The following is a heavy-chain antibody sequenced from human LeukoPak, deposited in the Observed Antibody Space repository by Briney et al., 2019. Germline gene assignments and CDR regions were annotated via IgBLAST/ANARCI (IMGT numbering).Heavy chain of an antibody. Sequence: GGSLRLSCAASGFTFSSYSMNWVRQVPGKGLECLANIKEDGSETYYADSVKGRFTISRDSPKNLLFLQINSLRVEDTAVYYCARETPRRGETRDGYRWGQGTLVTVSS. D-gene: IGHD5-24*01. CDR2: IKEDGSET. CDR1: GFTFSSYS. CDR3: ARETPRRGETRDGYR. V-gene: IGHV3-7*01. J-gene: IGHJ4*02.